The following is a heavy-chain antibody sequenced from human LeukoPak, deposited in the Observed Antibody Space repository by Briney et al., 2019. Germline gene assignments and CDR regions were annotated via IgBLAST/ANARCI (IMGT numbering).Heavy chain of an antibody. J-gene: IGHJ3*02. V-gene: IGHV3-7*01. CDR2: IKQDGSEK. CDR1: GFTFSSYW. CDR3: AKDFGYYYDSSGYYDDAFDI. D-gene: IGHD3-22*01. Sequence: PGGSLRLSCAASGFTFSSYWMSWVRQAPGKGLEWVANIKQDGSEKYYVDSVKGRFTISRDNAKNSLYLQMNSLRAEDTAVYYCAKDFGYYYDSSGYYDDAFDIWGQGTMVTVSS.